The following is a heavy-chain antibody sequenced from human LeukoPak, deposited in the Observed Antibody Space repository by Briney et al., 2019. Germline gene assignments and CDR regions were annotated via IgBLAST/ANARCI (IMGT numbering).Heavy chain of an antibody. CDR3: ARPRTRLAWFDP. V-gene: IGHV4-39*01. Sequence: SETLSLTCTVSGASISSSNHCWGWIRQPPGKGLEWIGTINYSGSTYCNPSLKSRVTISVDTSKNQFSPKLRSVTAADTAVYYCARPRTRLAWFDPWGQGTLVTVSS. CDR2: INYSGST. CDR1: GASISSSNHC. J-gene: IGHJ5*02. D-gene: IGHD6-19*01.